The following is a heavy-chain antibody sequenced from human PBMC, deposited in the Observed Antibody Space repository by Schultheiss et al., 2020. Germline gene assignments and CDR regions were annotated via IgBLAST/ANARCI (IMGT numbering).Heavy chain of an antibody. D-gene: IGHD6-19*01. CDR3: ARDVGWKLFDY. Sequence: GGSLRLSCAASGFTFSSYGMHWVRQAPGKGLEWVAVISHDGSRIHYADSVRGRFSISRDNYMNTLYLHMDSLRTEDTAVYYCARDVGWKLFDYWGQGTLVTVSS. CDR2: ISHDGSRI. J-gene: IGHJ4*02. CDR1: GFTFSSYG. V-gene: IGHV3-30*03.